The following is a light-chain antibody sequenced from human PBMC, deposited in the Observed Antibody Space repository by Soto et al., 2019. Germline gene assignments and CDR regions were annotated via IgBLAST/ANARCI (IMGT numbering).Light chain of an antibody. CDR1: QSVLFSSNNKDF. V-gene: IGKV4-1*01. J-gene: IGKJ4*01. CDR2: WAS. CDR3: HQYYRPPLT. Sequence: DIVLTQSPDSLAVSLGERATINCKSSQSVLFSSNNKDFIAWYQQRPGQSPRLLIYWASTRDSGVPDRFSGSGSGTDFTLTISNLQAEDVAVYYFHQYYRPPLTFGGGTKVEIK.